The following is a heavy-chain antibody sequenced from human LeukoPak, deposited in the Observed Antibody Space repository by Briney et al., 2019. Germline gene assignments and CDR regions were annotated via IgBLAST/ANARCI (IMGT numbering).Heavy chain of an antibody. J-gene: IGHJ5*02. D-gene: IGHD2-2*01. CDR2: ISSSSSYI. V-gene: IGHV3-21*01. CDR3: ARAPSAANVLWFDP. Sequence: GGSLRLSCAASGFTFSSYSMNWVRQAPGKRLEWVSSISSSSSYIYYADSVKGRFTISRDNTKNSLYLQMNSLRAEDTAVYYCARAPSAANVLWFDPWGQGTLVTVSS. CDR1: GFTFSSYS.